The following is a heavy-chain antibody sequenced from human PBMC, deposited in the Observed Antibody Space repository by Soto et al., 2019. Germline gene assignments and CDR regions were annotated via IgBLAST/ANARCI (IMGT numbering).Heavy chain of an antibody. CDR2: IYHSGST. Sequence: SETLSLTCAVSGGSISSGGYSWSWIRQPPGKGLEWIGYIYHSGSTYYNPSLKSRVTISVDRSKNQFSLRLSSVTAADTAVYYCARVSAYDFWSGYPDYWGQGTLVTVSS. V-gene: IGHV4-30-2*01. CDR1: GGSISSGGYS. J-gene: IGHJ4*02. CDR3: ARVSAYDFWSGYPDY. D-gene: IGHD3-3*01.